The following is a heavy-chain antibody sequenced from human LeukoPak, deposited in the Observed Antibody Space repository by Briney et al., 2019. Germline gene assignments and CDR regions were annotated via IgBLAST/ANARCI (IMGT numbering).Heavy chain of an antibody. Sequence: ASVEVSCKASGYTFTSYGISWVRQAPGQGLEWMGWISAYNGNTNYAQKLQGRVTMTTDTSTSTAYMELRSLRSDDTAVYYCARDLSPWFGELLEPDYYYYGMDVWGKGTTVTVSS. CDR1: GYTFTSYG. V-gene: IGHV1-18*04. CDR3: ARDLSPWFGELLEPDYYYYGMDV. J-gene: IGHJ6*04. D-gene: IGHD3-10*01. CDR2: ISAYNGNT.